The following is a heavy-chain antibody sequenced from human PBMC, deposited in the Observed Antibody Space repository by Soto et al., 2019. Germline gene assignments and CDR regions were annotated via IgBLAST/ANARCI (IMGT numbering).Heavy chain of an antibody. Sequence: GXTLGTTTQTLTXSCTFSRFSLSTSGVGVVWIRQPPGKAMEWLALIYCNDEKPYNPSLKSMLSITKDNSKNQVVITMKNMDPVDTATYYCAHRRLGSTEFDYWGQGTLVTVSS. V-gene: IGHV2-5*01. CDR2: IYCNDEK. CDR1: RFSLSTSGVG. J-gene: IGHJ4*02. CDR3: AHRRLGSTEFDY. D-gene: IGHD2-2*01.